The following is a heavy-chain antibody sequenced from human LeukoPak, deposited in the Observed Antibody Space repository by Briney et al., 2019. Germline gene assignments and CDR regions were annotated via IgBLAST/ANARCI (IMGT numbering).Heavy chain of an antibody. J-gene: IGHJ6*02. CDR1: GFTFGSCW. Sequence: GGSLRLSCAASGFTFGSCWMNWARQAPGKGLEWVASINHNGNVNYYVDSVKGRFTISRDNAKNSLYLQTSNLRAEDTAVYFCARGGGLDVWGQGATVTVSS. CDR3: ARGGGLDV. CDR2: INHNGNVN. V-gene: IGHV3-7*03. D-gene: IGHD3-16*01.